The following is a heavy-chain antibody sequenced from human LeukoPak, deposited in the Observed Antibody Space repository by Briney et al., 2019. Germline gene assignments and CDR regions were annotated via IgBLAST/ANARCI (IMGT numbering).Heavy chain of an antibody. J-gene: IGHJ4*02. CDR3: VRQNRDFDY. Sequence: GGTLRLSCAASGFTFSSYSMHWVRQAPGKGLVWVSRINNDGVYTNYADSVKGRFTISRDNAKNTLYLQMNRLRAEDTALYYCVRQNRDFDYWGLGTLVSVSS. V-gene: IGHV3-74*01. D-gene: IGHD1-14*01. CDR2: INNDGVYT. CDR1: GFTFSSYS.